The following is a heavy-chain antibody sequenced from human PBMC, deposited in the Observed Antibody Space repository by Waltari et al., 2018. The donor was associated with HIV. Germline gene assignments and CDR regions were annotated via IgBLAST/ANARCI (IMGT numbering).Heavy chain of an antibody. D-gene: IGHD3-22*01. J-gene: IGHJ3*02. V-gene: IGHV1-69*12. Sequence: QVQLVQSGAEVKKPGSSVKVSCKASGGTFRSYAISWMRQAPGQGLEWMGGIIPIFDTSNYAQKFQGRVTITADESTSTAYMELSSLRSDDTAVYYCARELKQLSPQDYDSPPRGFDIWGQGTMVTVSS. CDR2: IIPIFDTS. CDR1: GGTFRSYA. CDR3: ARELKQLSPQDYDSPPRGFDI.